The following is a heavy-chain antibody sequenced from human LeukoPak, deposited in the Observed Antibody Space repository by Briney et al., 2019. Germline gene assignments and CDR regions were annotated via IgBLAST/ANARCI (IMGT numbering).Heavy chain of an antibody. Sequence: ASVKVSCKASGGTFSSYAISWVRQAPGQGLEWMGGIIPIFGTANYAQKFQGRVTITTDESTSTAYMELSSLRSEDTAVYYCALVGGAATRATGIAAAALGVNPFDYWGQGTLVTVSS. V-gene: IGHV1-69*05. J-gene: IGHJ4*02. D-gene: IGHD6-13*01. CDR3: ALVGGAATRATGIAAAALGVNPFDY. CDR1: GGTFSSYA. CDR2: IIPIFGTA.